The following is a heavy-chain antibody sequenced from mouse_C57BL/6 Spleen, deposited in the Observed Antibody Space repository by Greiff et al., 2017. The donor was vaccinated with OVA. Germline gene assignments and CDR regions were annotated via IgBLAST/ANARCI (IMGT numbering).Heavy chain of an antibody. V-gene: IGHV5-4*01. J-gene: IGHJ2*01. CDR3: ARDGDSNFYYFDY. CDR2: ISDGGSYT. D-gene: IGHD2-5*01. Sequence: DVKLVESGGGLVKPGGSLKLSCAASGFTFSSYAMSWVRQTPEKRLEWVATISDGGSYTYYPDNVKGRFTISRDNAKNNLYLQMSHLKSEDTAMYYCARDGDSNFYYFDYWGQGTTLTVSS. CDR1: GFTFSSYA.